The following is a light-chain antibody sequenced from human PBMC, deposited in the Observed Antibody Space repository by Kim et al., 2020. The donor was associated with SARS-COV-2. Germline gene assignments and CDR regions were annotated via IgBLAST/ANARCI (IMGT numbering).Light chain of an antibody. J-gene: IGKJ2*01. Sequence: PGERATLSCRASQRISSGYLAWYQHKPGQTPRLLIYAASSRASGIPDRFSGSGSGTDFTLTISRLEPEDFAVYYCQKYGSSPYTFGQGTKLEI. CDR1: QRISSGY. CDR2: AAS. V-gene: IGKV3-20*01. CDR3: QKYGSSPYT.